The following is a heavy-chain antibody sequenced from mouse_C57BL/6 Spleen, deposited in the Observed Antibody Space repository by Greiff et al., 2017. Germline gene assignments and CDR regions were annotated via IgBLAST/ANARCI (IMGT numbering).Heavy chain of an antibody. Sequence: DVKLVESGGGLVKPGGSLKLSCAASGFTFSSYAMSWVRQTPEKRLEWVATISDGGSYTYYPDNVKGRFTISRDNAKNNLYLQMSHLKSEDTAMYYCAREDDYDTWFAYWGQGTLVTVSA. CDR1: GFTFSSYA. V-gene: IGHV5-4*01. D-gene: IGHD2-4*01. CDR2: ISDGGSYT. J-gene: IGHJ3*01. CDR3: AREDDYDTWFAY.